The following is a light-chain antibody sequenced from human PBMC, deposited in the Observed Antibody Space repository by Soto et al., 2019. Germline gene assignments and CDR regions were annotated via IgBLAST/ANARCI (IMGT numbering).Light chain of an antibody. CDR2: EVN. CDR1: SSDVGGYDY. CDR3: SSYSISTAYL. Sequence: QSALTQPASVSGSPGQSITISCTGTSSDVGGYDYVSWYQLHPGKAPKPMVFEVNNRPSGVSYRFSGSKSGNTASLTISGLQAEDDSDYFCSSYSISTAYLFGTGTKVTVL. J-gene: IGLJ1*01. V-gene: IGLV2-14*01.